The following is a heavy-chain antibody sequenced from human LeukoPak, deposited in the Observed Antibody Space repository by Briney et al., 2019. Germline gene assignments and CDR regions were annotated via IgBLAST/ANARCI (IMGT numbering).Heavy chain of an antibody. CDR2: ISSSSSYI. Sequence: GGSLRLSCAASGFTFSSYSMNWVRQAPGKGLEWVSSISSSSSYIYYADSVKGRFTISRDNAKNSLYLQMNSLRAEDTAVYYCARRMAASATGGRFQDWGQGSLVTVSS. CDR3: ARRMAASATGGRFQD. CDR1: GFTFSSYS. J-gene: IGHJ1*01. V-gene: IGHV3-21*04. D-gene: IGHD6-25*01.